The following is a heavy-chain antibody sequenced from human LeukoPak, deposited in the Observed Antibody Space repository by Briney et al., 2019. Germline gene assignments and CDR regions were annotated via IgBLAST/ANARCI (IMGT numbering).Heavy chain of an antibody. V-gene: IGHV3-23*01. CDR3: AKGNYDFIWGSSP. Sequence: QTGGSLRLSCRTSGFTFSSYAMSWVRQAPGRGPEWVSAIGSGGHTYYADSVKGRFTISTDNLENTLSLQMSSLRAEDTAVYYCAKGNYDFIWGSSPWGQGTPVTVSS. D-gene: IGHD3-16*01. CDR1: GFTFSSYA. CDR2: IGSGGHT. J-gene: IGHJ5*02.